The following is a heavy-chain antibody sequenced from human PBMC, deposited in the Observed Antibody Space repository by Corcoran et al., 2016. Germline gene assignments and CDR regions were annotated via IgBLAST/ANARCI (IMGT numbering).Heavy chain of an antibody. D-gene: IGHD3-22*01. J-gene: IGHJ5*02. CDR3: ARTYYYDSSGYQNWFDP. Sequence: QVQLVQSGAEVKKPGASVKVSCKASGYTFTSYAMHWVRQAPGQRLEWMGWINAGNGNTKYSQKFQGRVTITRDTSASTAYMELSSLRSEDKAVYYCARTYYYDSSGYQNWFDPWGQGTLVTVSS. CDR2: INAGNGNT. V-gene: IGHV1-3*01. CDR1: GYTFTSYA.